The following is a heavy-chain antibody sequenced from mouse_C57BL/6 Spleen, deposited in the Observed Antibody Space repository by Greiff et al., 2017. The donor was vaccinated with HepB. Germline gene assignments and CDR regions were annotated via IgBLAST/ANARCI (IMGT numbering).Heavy chain of an antibody. D-gene: IGHD2-5*01. CDR1: GFSLTSYG. V-gene: IGHV2-6*03. CDR3: ARDYSNYAYYAMDY. J-gene: IGHJ4*01. Sequence: VKLQESGPGLVAPSQSLSITCTVSGFSLTSYGVHWVRQPPGKGLEWLVVIWSDGSTTYNSALKSRLSISKDNSKSQVFLKMNSLQTDDTAMYYCARDYSNYAYYAMDYWGQGTSVTVSS. CDR2: IWSDGST.